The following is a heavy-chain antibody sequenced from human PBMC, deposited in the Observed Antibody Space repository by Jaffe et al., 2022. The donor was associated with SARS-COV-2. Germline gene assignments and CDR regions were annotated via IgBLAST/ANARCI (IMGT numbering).Heavy chain of an antibody. D-gene: IGHD1-1*01. CDR2: ISSSSNNR. CDR1: GFTFSPYS. Sequence: EVQLVESGGGLVQPGGSLRLSCAASGFTFSPYSMNWVRQAPGKGLEWVSYISSSSNNRYYADSVKGRFTISRDNTKNSLYLQMNSLRDEDTAVYYCARDADGNLDYWGQGTLVTVSS. J-gene: IGHJ4*02. CDR3: ARDADGNLDY. V-gene: IGHV3-48*02.